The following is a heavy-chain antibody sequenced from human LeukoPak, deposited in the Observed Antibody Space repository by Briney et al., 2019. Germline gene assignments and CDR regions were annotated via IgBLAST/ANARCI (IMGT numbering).Heavy chain of an antibody. CDR2: IYYTGNT. CDR1: GGSIRSYF. J-gene: IGHJ3*02. V-gene: IGHV4-59*01. CDR3: AREGSGMAQIGAFDI. Sequence: SETLSLTCTVSGGSIRSYFWSWIRQPPGKGLEWIGYIYYTGNTNYNPSLKSRVTISIGTSKNQFSLKLSSVTAADTAVYYCAREGSGMAQIGAFDIWGQGTMVTVSS. D-gene: IGHD3-10*01.